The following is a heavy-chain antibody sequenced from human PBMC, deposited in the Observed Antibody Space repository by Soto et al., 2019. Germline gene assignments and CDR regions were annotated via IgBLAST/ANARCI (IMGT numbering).Heavy chain of an antibody. CDR2: INPILSMS. D-gene: IGHD3-10*01. CDR3: ATSYGSGYRAFDY. V-gene: IGHV1-69*02. J-gene: IGHJ4*02. Sequence: QVQLVQSGAEVKRPGSSVKVSCKASGDTFAFHSINWVRQAPGLGLEWMGRINPILSMSNYAQRFQGRVTMTADKSTSTAYMVLSSLRSEDRAIYYCATSYGSGYRAFDYWGQGALVTVSS. CDR1: GDTFAFHS.